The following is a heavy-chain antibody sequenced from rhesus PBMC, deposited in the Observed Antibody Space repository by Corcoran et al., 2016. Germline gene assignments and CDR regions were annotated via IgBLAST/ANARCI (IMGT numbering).Heavy chain of an antibody. CDR1: GYSISSGYY. CDR3: ARVVTWNAKD. CDR2: NYGRGGSN. Sequence: QVQLQESGPGLVKPSETLSLTCAVSGYSISSGYYWGCIRQPPGKGMEWIGSNYGRGGSNYLNPSLKSRVTLAVETSKNQFALKVSSVTAADTAVYYCARVVTWNAKDWGQGVLVTVSS. V-gene: IGHV4S14*01. J-gene: IGHJ4*01. D-gene: IGHD1-38*01.